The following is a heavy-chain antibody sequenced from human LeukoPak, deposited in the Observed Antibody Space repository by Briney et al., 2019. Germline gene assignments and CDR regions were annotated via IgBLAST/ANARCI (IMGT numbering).Heavy chain of an antibody. Sequence: GGSLRLSCAASGFTFSNYAMTWVRQVPGKGLQWVSLISDSGGATYYADSVRGRFTISRDNSKNTLYLQMNSLRADDTATYYCAKGDCGIDCSVFDYWGRGTLVSVSS. V-gene: IGHV3-23*01. CDR3: AKGDCGIDCSVFDY. CDR1: GFTFSNYA. D-gene: IGHD2-21*02. J-gene: IGHJ4*02. CDR2: ISDSGGAT.